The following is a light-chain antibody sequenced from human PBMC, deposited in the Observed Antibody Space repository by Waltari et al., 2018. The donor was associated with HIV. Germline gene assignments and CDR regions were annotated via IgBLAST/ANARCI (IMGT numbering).Light chain of an antibody. CDR2: TAS. CDR3: QQLKSYPLT. V-gene: IGKV1-9*01. J-gene: IGKJ4*01. Sequence: MQLPQSPSFLSASVGDRVTITCRASQGISTYLAWYQQKPGKAPKLLIFTASGLQSGVPSRFSGSGSGTEFTLTSSGLQPEDFATYYCQQLKSYPLTFGGGTKVEIK. CDR1: QGISTY.